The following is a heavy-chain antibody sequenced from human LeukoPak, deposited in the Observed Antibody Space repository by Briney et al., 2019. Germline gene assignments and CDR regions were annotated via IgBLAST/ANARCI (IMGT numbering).Heavy chain of an antibody. V-gene: IGHV3-21*01. CDR3: ARDLFDYVWGSYED. D-gene: IGHD3-16*01. Sequence: KTGGSLRLSCAASGFTFSNYGMNWVRQAPGKGLEWVSSISSSNSFIYYADSVKGRFTISRDNAKHSIFLQTNSLREQDTAVYYCARDLFDYVWGSYEDWGQGTLVTVSS. CDR1: GFTFSNYG. CDR2: ISSSNSFI. J-gene: IGHJ4*02.